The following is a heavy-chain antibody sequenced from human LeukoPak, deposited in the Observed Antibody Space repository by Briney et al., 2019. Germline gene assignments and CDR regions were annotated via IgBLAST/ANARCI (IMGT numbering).Heavy chain of an antibody. CDR2: IDWSGEAT. Sequence: GGSLRLSCAASGLTTADYGTSWVRQAPGKGLEWVSGIDWSGEATQYADSVEGRFTISRDNAANALYLQMNSLTAEDTALYYCARDLSATWYSLGYWGRGTLVTVSS. CDR1: GLTTADYG. V-gene: IGHV3-20*04. J-gene: IGHJ4*02. CDR3: ARDLSATWYSLGY. D-gene: IGHD2-21*02.